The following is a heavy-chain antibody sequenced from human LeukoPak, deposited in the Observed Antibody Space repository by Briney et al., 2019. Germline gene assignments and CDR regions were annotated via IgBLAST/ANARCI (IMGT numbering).Heavy chain of an antibody. CDR1: GFTFSSYG. J-gene: IGHJ4*02. CDR2: ISYDGSNK. CDR3: AKGDPYGSGSYPVDY. V-gene: IGHV3-30*18. D-gene: IGHD3-10*01. Sequence: PGRSLRLSCAASGFTFSSYGMHWVRQAPGKGLEWVAVISYDGSNKYYADSVKGRFTISRDNSKNTLYLQMNSLRAEDTAVYYCAKGDPYGSGSYPVDYWGQGTLVTVSS.